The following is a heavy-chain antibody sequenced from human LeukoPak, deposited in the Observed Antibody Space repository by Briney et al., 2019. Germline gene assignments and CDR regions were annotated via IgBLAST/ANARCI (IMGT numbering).Heavy chain of an antibody. Sequence: GESLRLSCAASGFTFTDYTMNWVRQAPGKGLEWVSSISSSRTYIYYADSVKGRLTSARDNAKNTLYLQMNSLRAEDTAVYYCARGFVVGATTFGYWGQGTLVTVSS. CDR3: ARGFVVGATTFGY. V-gene: IGHV3-21*01. J-gene: IGHJ4*02. D-gene: IGHD1-26*01. CDR1: GFTFTDYT. CDR2: ISSSRTYI.